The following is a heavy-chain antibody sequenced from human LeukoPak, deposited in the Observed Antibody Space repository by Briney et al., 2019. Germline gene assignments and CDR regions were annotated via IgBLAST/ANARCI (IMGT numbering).Heavy chain of an antibody. CDR1: GFTFSDYY. Sequence: PGGSLRLSCAASGFTFSDYYMSWIRQAPGKGLEWVSSISSSSSYIYYADSVKGRFTISRDNAKNSLYLQMNSLRAEDTAVYYCARDEAGYSYGADFDYWGQGTLVTVSS. CDR3: ARDEAGYSYGADFDY. CDR2: ISSSSSYI. J-gene: IGHJ4*02. V-gene: IGHV3-11*06. D-gene: IGHD5-18*01.